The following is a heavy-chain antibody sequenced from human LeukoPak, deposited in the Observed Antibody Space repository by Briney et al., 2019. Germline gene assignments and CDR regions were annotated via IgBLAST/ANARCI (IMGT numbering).Heavy chain of an antibody. CDR2: IYYSGST. D-gene: IGHD4-23*01. J-gene: IGHJ4*02. V-gene: IGHV4-59*01. CDR1: GGSISSYY. CDR3: ARTDYGGTPFDY. Sequence: SETLSLTCTVSGGSISSYYWSWIRQPPGKGLEWIGYIYYSGSTNYNPSLKSRVTISVDTSKNQFSLKLSSVTAADTAVYYCARTDYGGTPFDYWGQGTLDTVSS.